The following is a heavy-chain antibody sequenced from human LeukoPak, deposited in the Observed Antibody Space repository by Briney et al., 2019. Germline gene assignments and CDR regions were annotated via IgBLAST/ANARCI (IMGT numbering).Heavy chain of an antibody. CDR3: AKGAADYQDYYFDS. J-gene: IGHJ4*02. Sequence: GRSLRLSCSASGFTFKNFGMPWVRQAPGKGLEWVAVISYDGNIDYYADSVRGRFTISRDNSKKTLYLQMNSLRTEDTAVYYCAKGAADYQDYYFDSWGQGTLVTVSS. V-gene: IGHV3-30*18. CDR1: GFTFKNFG. CDR2: ISYDGNID. D-gene: IGHD4-11*01.